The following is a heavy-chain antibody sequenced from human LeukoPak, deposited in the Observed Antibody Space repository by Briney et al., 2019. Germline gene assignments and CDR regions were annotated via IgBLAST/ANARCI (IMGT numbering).Heavy chain of an antibody. CDR2: ISSSSSYI. J-gene: IGHJ4*02. CDR3: ASSVFSLD. V-gene: IGHV3-21*01. CDR1: GFTFSSYS. Sequence: NSGESLRLSSAASGFTFSSYSMNWVRQALGKGLEWVSSISSSSSYIYYADSLKGRFTISRDNAKNSLYLQMNSLRAEDTAVYYCASSVFSLDWGQGTLVPVSS. D-gene: IGHD2-8*01.